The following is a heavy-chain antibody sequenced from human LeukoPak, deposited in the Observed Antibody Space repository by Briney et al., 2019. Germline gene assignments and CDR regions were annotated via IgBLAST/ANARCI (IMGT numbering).Heavy chain of an antibody. D-gene: IGHD3-22*01. CDR1: GYTFTGYY. CDR3: ASPDSSGYYYDY. V-gene: IGHV1-2*02. Sequence: ASVKVSCKASGYTFTGYYMHWVRQAPGQGLEWMGWINPNSGGTNYAQKLQGRVTMTRDTSISTAYMELSRLRSDGTAVYYCASPDSSGYYYDYWGQGTLVTVSS. CDR2: INPNSGGT. J-gene: IGHJ4*02.